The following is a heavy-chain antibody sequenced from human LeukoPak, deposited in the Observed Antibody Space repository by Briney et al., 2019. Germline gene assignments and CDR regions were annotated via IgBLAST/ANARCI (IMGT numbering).Heavy chain of an antibody. CDR3: GRAGNYRIDY. CDR2: IKTDGSST. V-gene: IGHV3-74*01. CDR1: VFTFSSYW. Sequence: GGSLRLSCSASVFTFSSYWMQWVRQPPGKGLVWVSRIKTDGSSTSYADSVKGRFTISRDNAKNTVYLQMNSLRAEDTAVYYCGRAGNYRIDYWGQGTLVTVSS. J-gene: IGHJ4*02. D-gene: IGHD1-7*01.